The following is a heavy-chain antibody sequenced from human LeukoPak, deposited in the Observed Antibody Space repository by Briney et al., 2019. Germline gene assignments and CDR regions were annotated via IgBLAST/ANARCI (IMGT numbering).Heavy chain of an antibody. V-gene: IGHV1-18*01. CDR2: ISVYNGNT. D-gene: IGHD4-17*01. CDR1: GYTFTNYG. Sequence: GASVKVSCKASGYTFTNYGISWVRQAPGQGLEWVGWISVYNGNTNYAQRLQGRATMTTDTSTSTAYMELRSLRSDDTAVYYCAREDPTDGADVWGQGTTVTVSS. CDR3: AREDPTDGADV. J-gene: IGHJ6*02.